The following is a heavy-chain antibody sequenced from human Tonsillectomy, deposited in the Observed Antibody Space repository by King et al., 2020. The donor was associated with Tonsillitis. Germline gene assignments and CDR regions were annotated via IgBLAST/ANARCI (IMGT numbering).Heavy chain of an antibody. J-gene: IGHJ3*01. Sequence: VQLVESGTEVKKPGSSVKVSCKASGGTFSSYAISWVRQAPGQGLEWMGGIIPMFGTANYAQKFQGRVTITADESTSTAYMELSSLRSEDTAVYYCARGGPLSNIFDVWGQGTMVTGSS. CDR2: IIPMFGTA. D-gene: IGHD3-16*02. CDR1: GGTFSSYA. V-gene: IGHV1-69*01. CDR3: ARGGPLSNIFDV.